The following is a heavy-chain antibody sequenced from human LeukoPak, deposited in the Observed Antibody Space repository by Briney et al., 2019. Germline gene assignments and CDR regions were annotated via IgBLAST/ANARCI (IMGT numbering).Heavy chain of an antibody. J-gene: IGHJ3*02. CDR1: GGSISSGSYY. D-gene: IGHD1-20*01. V-gene: IGHV4-61*01. Sequence: SETLSLTCTVSGGSISSGSYYWSWIRQPPGKGLEWIGYIYYSGSTNYNPSLKSRVTISVDTSKNQFSLKLSSVTAADTAVYYCARSQPNWNDRLLRAFDIWGQGTMVTVSS. CDR2: IYYSGST. CDR3: ARSQPNWNDRLLRAFDI.